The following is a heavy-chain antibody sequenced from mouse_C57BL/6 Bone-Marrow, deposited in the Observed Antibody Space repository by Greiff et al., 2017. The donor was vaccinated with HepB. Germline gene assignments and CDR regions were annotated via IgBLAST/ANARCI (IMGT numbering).Heavy chain of an antibody. J-gene: IGHJ2*01. Sequence: QVQLQQSGAELARPGASVKLSCKASGYTFTSYGISWVKQRTGQGLEWIGEIYPRSGNTYYNEKFKGKATLTADKSSSTAYMELRSLTSEDSAVYFCARSGDYYGSSYGDYIDYWGQGTTLTVSS. V-gene: IGHV1-81*01. D-gene: IGHD1-1*01. CDR2: IYPRSGNT. CDR1: GYTFTSYG. CDR3: ARSGDYYGSSYGDYIDY.